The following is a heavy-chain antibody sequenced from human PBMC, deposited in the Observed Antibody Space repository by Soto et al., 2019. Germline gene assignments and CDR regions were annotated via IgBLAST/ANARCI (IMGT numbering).Heavy chain of an antibody. Sequence: SVKVSCKASGFTFTSSAVQWVRQARGQRLEWIGWIVVGSGNTNYAQKFQERVTITRDMSTSTAYMELSSLRSEDTAVYYCAAADDLRGYYYYGMDVWGQGTTVTVSS. V-gene: IGHV1-58*01. CDR2: IVVGSGNT. CDR3: AAADDLRGYYYYGMDV. CDR1: GFTFTSSA. J-gene: IGHJ6*02. D-gene: IGHD3-16*01.